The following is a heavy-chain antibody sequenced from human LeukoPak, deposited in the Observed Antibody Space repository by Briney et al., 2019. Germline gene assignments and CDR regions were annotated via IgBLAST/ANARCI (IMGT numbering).Heavy chain of an antibody. V-gene: IGHV1-24*01. D-gene: IGHD6-13*01. Sequence: ASVKVPCKVSGYTLTELSMHWVRQAPGKGLEWMGGFDPEDGETIYAQKFQGRVTMTEDTSTDTAYMELSSLRSEDTAVYYCATPCRKPGIAAAGRGSLGYWGQGTLVTVSS. CDR2: FDPEDGET. CDR1: GYTLTELS. J-gene: IGHJ4*02. CDR3: ATPCRKPGIAAAGRGSLGY.